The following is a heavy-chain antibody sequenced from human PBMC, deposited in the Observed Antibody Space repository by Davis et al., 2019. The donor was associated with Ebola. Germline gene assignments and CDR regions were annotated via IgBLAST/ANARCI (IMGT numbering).Heavy chain of an antibody. Sequence: AASVQVSCNASAYTFSNYYMHWVRQAPGQGLEWMGMINPNDGRTIYAQKFQGRVTVTRDTSTTTVYMDLSSLRSEDTAVYYCTIGGTTGGFDYWGQGTLVTVSS. CDR1: AYTFSNYY. J-gene: IGHJ4*02. CDR2: INPNDGRT. CDR3: TIGGTTGGFDY. D-gene: IGHD1-14*01. V-gene: IGHV1-46*01.